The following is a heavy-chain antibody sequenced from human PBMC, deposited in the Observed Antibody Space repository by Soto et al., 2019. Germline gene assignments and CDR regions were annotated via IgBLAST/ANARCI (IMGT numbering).Heavy chain of an antibody. Sequence: QITLKESGPTLVKPTQTLTLTCTFSGCSLSTSGVGVGWIRQPPGKALEWLALIYWDDDKRYRPSLKSRLTITKDTSKSQVVLTMTTMDPVDTATYYCAHRDIVGGNWFDPWGQGTLVTVSS. D-gene: IGHD1-26*01. CDR2: IYWDDDK. CDR1: GCSLSTSGVG. V-gene: IGHV2-5*02. J-gene: IGHJ5*02. CDR3: AHRDIVGGNWFDP.